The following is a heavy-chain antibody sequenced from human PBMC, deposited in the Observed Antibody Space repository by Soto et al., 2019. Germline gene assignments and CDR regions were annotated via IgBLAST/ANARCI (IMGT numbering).Heavy chain of an antibody. Sequence: EVHLLQSGGGFVQPGGSLRLSCSASGFTFRSFSMAWVRQAPGKGLEWVSDISFDGQTTFYADSVKGRFTVSRDNSKKTPYLQMNSLRGEDTAIYYCATIEPNPERGQGTLVTVSS. CDR3: ATIEPNPE. CDR1: GFTFRSFS. J-gene: IGHJ4*02. CDR2: ISFDGQTT. V-gene: IGHV3-23*01. D-gene: IGHD2-8*01.